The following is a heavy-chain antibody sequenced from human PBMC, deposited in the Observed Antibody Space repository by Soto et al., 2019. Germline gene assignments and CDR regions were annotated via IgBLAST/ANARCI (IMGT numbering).Heavy chain of an antibody. V-gene: IGHV3-23*01. CDR1: GSISTTTP. J-gene: IGHJ4*02. CDR2: ISGRGTNT. Sequence: EVQLLDSGGGLVQPGGSLRLSCAASGSISTTTPLSWVRQAPGKGLEWVSTISGRGTNTYYADSVKGRFIISRDNLKNTVNLQMNGLGVEDTAIYYCATSFRYFDNWGQGTRVTVSS. CDR3: ATSFRYFDN.